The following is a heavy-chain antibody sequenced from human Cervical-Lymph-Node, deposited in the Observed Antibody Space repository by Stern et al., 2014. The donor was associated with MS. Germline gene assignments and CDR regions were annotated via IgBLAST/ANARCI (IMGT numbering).Heavy chain of an antibody. V-gene: IGHV5-51*01. CDR1: GYTFTSHW. CDR3: ARRGTTGTIDGFDI. D-gene: IGHD1-1*01. J-gene: IGHJ3*02. CDR2: IYPGDSDT. Sequence: EVQLVQSGAEVKQPGESVKISCEGSGYTFTSHWIAWVRQVPGKGLEWMGIIYPGDSDTRYIPSFKGRFTISADRSISTAYLQWRTLRASDTAMYYCARRGTTGTIDGFDIWGQGSMVTVSS.